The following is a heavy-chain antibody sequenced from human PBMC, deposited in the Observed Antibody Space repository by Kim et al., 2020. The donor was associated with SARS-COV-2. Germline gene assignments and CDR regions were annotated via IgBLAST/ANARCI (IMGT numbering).Heavy chain of an antibody. Sequence: GGSLRLSCAASGFTFSSYSMNWVRQAPGKGLEWVSSISSSSSYIYYADSVKGRFTISRDNAKNSLYLQMNSLRAEDTAVYYCARGDRSSGWYEGEKSPFDYWGQGTLVTVSS. J-gene: IGHJ4*02. CDR1: GFTFSSYS. CDR2: ISSSSSYI. CDR3: ARGDRSSGWYEGEKSPFDY. V-gene: IGHV3-21*01. D-gene: IGHD6-19*01.